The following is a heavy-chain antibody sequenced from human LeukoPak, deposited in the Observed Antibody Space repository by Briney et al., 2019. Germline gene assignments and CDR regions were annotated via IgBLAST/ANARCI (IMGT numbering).Heavy chain of an antibody. V-gene: IGHV4-34*01. D-gene: IGHD6-13*01. J-gene: IGHJ3*02. CDR1: GGSFSGYY. Sequence: SETLSLTCAVYGGSFSGYYWSWIRQPPGKRLEWIGEIHHSGSTNYNPSLKSRVTISVDTSKNQFSLKLSSVTAADTAVYYCARGPGAAAGSHDAFDIWGQGTMVTVSS. CDR3: ARGPGAAAGSHDAFDI. CDR2: IHHSGST.